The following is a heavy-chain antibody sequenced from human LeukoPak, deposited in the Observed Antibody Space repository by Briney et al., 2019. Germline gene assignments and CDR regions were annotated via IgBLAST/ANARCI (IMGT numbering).Heavy chain of an antibody. D-gene: IGHD6-13*01. J-gene: IGHJ4*02. CDR2: ISGSGAFT. CDR1: GFTSSSSA. V-gene: IGHV3-23*01. CDR3: AKADPEVAAGPYYFDY. Sequence: PGGSLRLSCAASGFTSSSSAMNWVRQAPEKGLEWVSGISGSGAFTYYADSVKGRFTISRDNSKSTLYLQINSLRAEDTAVYFCAKADPEVAAGPYYFDYWGQGTLVTGSS.